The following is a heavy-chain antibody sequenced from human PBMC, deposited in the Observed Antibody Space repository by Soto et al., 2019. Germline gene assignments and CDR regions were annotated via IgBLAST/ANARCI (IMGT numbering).Heavy chain of an antibody. V-gene: IGHV3-66*01. CDR3: ARSYCSGGTCYSDY. D-gene: IGHD2-15*01. CDR1: GFSVSSNF. J-gene: IGHJ4*02. Sequence: GGSLRLSCAASGFSVSSNFLTWVRQAPGKGLEWVSLIYSDGSTFYVADSVKGRFTISRVNSKNTLYLHMNSLRVEDTAMYYCARSYCSGGTCYSDYWGQGALVTVSS. CDR2: IYSDGST.